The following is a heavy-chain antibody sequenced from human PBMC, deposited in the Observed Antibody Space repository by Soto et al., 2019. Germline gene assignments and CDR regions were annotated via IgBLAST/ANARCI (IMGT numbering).Heavy chain of an antibody. D-gene: IGHD2-8*01. CDR3: AKDLEGYCTNGVCRDWMGYFDY. V-gene: IGHV3-23*01. J-gene: IGHJ4*02. Sequence: GGSLRLSCAASGFTFSSYAMSWVRQAPGKGLEWVSAISGSGGSTYYADSVKGRFTISRDNSKNTLYLQMNSLRAEDKAVYYCAKDLEGYCTNGVCRDWMGYFDYWGQGTLVTVSS. CDR1: GFTFSSYA. CDR2: ISGSGGST.